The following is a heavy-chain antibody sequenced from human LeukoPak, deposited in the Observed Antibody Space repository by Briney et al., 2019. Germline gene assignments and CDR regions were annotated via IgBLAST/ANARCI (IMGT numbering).Heavy chain of an antibody. CDR3: ARGDVIEMATITDY. D-gene: IGHD5-24*01. Sequence: GGSLRLSCAASGFTFSDYYMSWIRQAPGKGLEWVSYISSSSSYIYYADSVKGRFTISRDNSKNTLYLQMNSLRAEDTAVYYCARGDVIEMATITDYWGQGTLVTVSS. CDR2: ISSSSSYI. V-gene: IGHV3-11*06. J-gene: IGHJ4*02. CDR1: GFTFSDYY.